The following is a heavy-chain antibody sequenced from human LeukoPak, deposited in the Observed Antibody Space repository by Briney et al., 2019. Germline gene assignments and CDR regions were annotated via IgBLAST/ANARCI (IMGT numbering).Heavy chain of an antibody. Sequence: PGGSLRLSCAASGFTFSSYWMSWVRQAPGKGLEWVANIKQDGSEKYYVDSVKGRFTVSRDNAKNSLYLQMNSLRAEDTAVYYCAKYGDSPLYYMDVWGKGTTVTVSS. CDR3: AKYGDSPLYYMDV. CDR2: IKQDGSEK. CDR1: GFTFSSYW. V-gene: IGHV3-7*03. D-gene: IGHD2-8*01. J-gene: IGHJ6*03.